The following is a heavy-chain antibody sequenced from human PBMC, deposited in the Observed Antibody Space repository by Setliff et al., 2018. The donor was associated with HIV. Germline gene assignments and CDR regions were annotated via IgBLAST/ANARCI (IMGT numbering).Heavy chain of an antibody. CDR2: ISAYNGNT. J-gene: IGHJ4*02. V-gene: IGHV1-18*01. CDR1: GYTFTSYG. Sequence: ASVKVSCKASGYTFTSYGISWVRQAPGQGLEWMGWISAYNGNTNYAQTLQGRVTMTTDTSTSTAYMELRSLRSDDTAVYYCARTPARKGRGVYYFDYWGQGTLVTVSS. CDR3: ARTPARKGRGVYYFDY. D-gene: IGHD1-26*01.